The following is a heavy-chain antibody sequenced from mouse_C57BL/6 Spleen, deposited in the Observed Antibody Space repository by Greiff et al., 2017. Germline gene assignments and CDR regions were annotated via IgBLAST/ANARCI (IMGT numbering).Heavy chain of an antibody. CDR1: GFTFSSYA. CDR2: ISDGGSYT. Sequence: EVQRVESGGGLVKPGGSLKLPCAASGFTFSSYAMSWVRQTPEKRLEWVATISDGGSYTYYPDNVKGRFTISRDNAKNNLYLQMSHLKSEDTAMYYCARDLGYGNYVFDYWGQGTTLTVSS. CDR3: ARDLGYGNYVFDY. V-gene: IGHV5-4*01. J-gene: IGHJ2*01. D-gene: IGHD2-10*02.